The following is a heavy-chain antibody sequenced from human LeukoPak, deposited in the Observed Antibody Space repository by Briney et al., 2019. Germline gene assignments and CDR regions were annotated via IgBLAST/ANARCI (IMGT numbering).Heavy chain of an antibody. D-gene: IGHD3-10*01. CDR1: GYSFANYW. V-gene: IGHV5-51*01. J-gene: IGHJ3*01. CDR3: ARSTIVRGILGSGGAFDV. Sequence: PGESLKISCTGSGYSFANYWIGWVRQRPGKGLEWMGIVYPGGSQTKYSPSFQGQVTISVDKSLSTAYMQWSSLKASDTAMYYCARSTIVRGILGSGGAFDVWGQGSMVTVAS. CDR2: VYPGGSQT.